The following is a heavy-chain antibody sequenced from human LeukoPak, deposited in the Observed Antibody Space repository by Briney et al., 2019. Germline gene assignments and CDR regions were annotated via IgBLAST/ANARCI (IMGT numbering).Heavy chain of an antibody. CDR1: GFTFDDYA. D-gene: IGHD3-22*01. J-gene: IGHJ3*02. CDR3: AKAYYDSSGYYYDAFDI. CDR2: ISWNSGSR. V-gene: IGHV3-9*01. Sequence: GGSLRLSCAASGFTFDDYAMHWVRPAPGKGLEWVSGISWNSGSRGYADSVKGRFTISRDNAKNSLYLQMNSLRAEDTALYYCAKAYYDSSGYYYDAFDIWGQGTMVTVSS.